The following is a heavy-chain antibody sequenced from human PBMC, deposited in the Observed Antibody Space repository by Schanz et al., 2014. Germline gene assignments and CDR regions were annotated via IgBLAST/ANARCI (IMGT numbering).Heavy chain of an antibody. V-gene: IGHV1-2*02. CDR1: GNTLSAYY. J-gene: IGHJ3*01. CDR3: ARTASHDVWRGYITHYAFDL. D-gene: IGHD3-3*01. CDR2: IDPNSGGT. Sequence: QVHLVQSGADVKKPGASVTVSFKASGNTLSAYYIHWIRPAPGQGLEWMGWIDPNSGGTNYAQKFQGRVTMTSDTSITTVYMEVNSLTSDDTAVFYCARTASHDVWRGYITHYAFDLWGQGTVVIVSS.